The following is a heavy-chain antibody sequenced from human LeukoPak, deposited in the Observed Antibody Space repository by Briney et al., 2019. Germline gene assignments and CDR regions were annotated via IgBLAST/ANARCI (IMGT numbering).Heavy chain of an antibody. V-gene: IGHV3-73*01. Sequence: GGSLRLSCAASGFTFSGSAKHWVRQASGKGLEWVGRIRSKANSYATAYAASVKGRFTISRDDSKNTAYLQMNSLKTEDTAVYYCTRPLQGSGSYYYYYMDVWGKGTTVTVSS. CDR2: IRSKANSYAT. CDR1: GFTFSGSA. CDR3: TRPLQGSGSYYYYYMDV. D-gene: IGHD1-26*01. J-gene: IGHJ6*03.